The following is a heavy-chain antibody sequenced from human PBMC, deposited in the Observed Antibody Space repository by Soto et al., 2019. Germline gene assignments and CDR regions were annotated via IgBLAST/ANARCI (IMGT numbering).Heavy chain of an antibody. CDR2: INHSGST. D-gene: IGHD7-27*01. CDR1: GGSFSGYY. J-gene: IGHJ4*02. Sequence: QVQLQQWGAGLLKPSETLSLTCAVYGGSFSGYYWSWIRQPPGKGLEWIGEINHSGSTNYNPSRKGRVTISVDTSKNQFSLKLRSVTAADTAVYYCARGWGRISDYWGQGALVAVSS. V-gene: IGHV4-34*01. CDR3: ARGWGRISDY.